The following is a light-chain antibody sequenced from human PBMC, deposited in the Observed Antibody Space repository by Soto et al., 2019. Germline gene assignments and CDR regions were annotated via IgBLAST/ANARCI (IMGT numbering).Light chain of an antibody. J-gene: IGLJ2*01. CDR1: SSDL. Sequence: QSALTQPASLSGSPGQSITISCTGTSSDLVSWYKQYPGKAPKLMIYEGSKRPSGVSNRFSGSKSGYTASLTISGLQAEDEADYYCCSYAKGAPVVFGGGTKLTVL. CDR2: EGS. V-gene: IGLV2-23*01. CDR3: CSYAKGAPVV.